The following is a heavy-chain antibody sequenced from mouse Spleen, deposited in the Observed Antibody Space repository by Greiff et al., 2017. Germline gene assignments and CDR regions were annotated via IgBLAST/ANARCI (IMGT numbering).Heavy chain of an antibody. CDR3: ARRAVGAIDY. V-gene: IGHV1-69*01. Sequence: VQLQQPGAELVMPGASVKLSCKASGYTFTSYWMHWVKQRPGQGLEWIGEIDPSDSYTNYNQKFKGKATLTVDKSSSTAYMQLSSLTSEDSAVYYCARRAVGAIDYWGQGTTLTVSS. CDR1: GYTFTSYW. J-gene: IGHJ2*01. D-gene: IGHD3-1*01. CDR2: IDPSDSYT.